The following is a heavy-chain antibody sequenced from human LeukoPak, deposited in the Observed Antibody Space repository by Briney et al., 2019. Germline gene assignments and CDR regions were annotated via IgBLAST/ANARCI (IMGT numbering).Heavy chain of an antibody. CDR3: AKEYTPSSPLGELDS. D-gene: IGHD6-6*01. CDR1: GFSYSSYA. Sequence: GGSLRLSCAVSGFSYSSYAMHWVRQAPGKGLEWVALIRHDETNEYYADSVQGRFTISRDTSKNTLYLQMNSLRAEDTAVYYCAKEYTPSSPLGELDSWGQGTLVTVSS. J-gene: IGHJ4*02. CDR2: IRHDETNE. V-gene: IGHV3-30*02.